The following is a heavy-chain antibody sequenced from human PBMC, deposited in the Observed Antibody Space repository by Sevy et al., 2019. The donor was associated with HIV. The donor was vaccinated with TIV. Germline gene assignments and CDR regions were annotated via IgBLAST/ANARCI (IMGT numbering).Heavy chain of an antibody. D-gene: IGHD2-2*01. CDR1: GYTFTSYG. CDR2: ISAYNGNP. Sequence: ASVKVSCKASGYTFTSYGISWVRQAPGQGLEWMGWISAYNGNPNYAQKLQGRVTMTTDTSTSTAHMELRSQRSDDTAVYYCARALPPVPSYYYYMDVWGKGTTVTVSS. V-gene: IGHV1-18*04. J-gene: IGHJ6*03. CDR3: ARALPPVPSYYYYMDV.